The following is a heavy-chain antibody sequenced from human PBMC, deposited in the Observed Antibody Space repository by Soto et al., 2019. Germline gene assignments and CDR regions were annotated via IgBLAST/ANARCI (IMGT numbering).Heavy chain of an antibody. CDR1: GDSISSYH. J-gene: IGHJ4*02. D-gene: IGHD3-22*01. V-gene: IGHV4-59*01. Sequence: QVQLQESGPGLVKPSETLSLTCAVSGDSISSYHCMWIRQPPGKGLESIGYLYYGRSANYNPSLKSPVTLSVDTSTNPCCLTLSSMTAADTAVYYCALRSMAVVPVYWGQGTLVTVSS. CDR3: ALRSMAVVPVY. CDR2: LYYGRSA.